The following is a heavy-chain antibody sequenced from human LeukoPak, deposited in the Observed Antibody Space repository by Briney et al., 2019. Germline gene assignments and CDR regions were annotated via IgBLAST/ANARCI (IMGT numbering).Heavy chain of an antibody. V-gene: IGHV1-2*02. J-gene: IGHJ5*02. CDR3: ATSTVTHTRDP. Sequence: ASVKVSCQAPGYTSSDFYLNWVRQAPGQGLEWMGWINPYTGASIYAQNFQGRVTMTWDASIGTGYVELTRLTSDDTALYYCATSTVTHTRDPWGQGTLVTVSS. CDR1: GYTSSDFY. D-gene: IGHD1-1*01. CDR2: INPYTGAS.